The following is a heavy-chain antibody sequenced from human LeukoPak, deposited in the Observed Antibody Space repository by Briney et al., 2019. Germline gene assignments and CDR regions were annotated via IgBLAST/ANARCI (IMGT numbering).Heavy chain of an antibody. J-gene: IGHJ2*01. V-gene: IGHV4-59*12. CDR2: IYYSGST. Sequence: SETLSLTCTVSGGSISSYYWSWIRQSPGKGLEWIGSIYYSGSTYYNPSLKSRVTISVDTSKNQFSLKLSSVTAADTAVYYCARMYYDILTGYPYWYFDLWGRGTLVTVSS. CDR3: ARMYYDILTGYPYWYFDL. D-gene: IGHD3-9*01. CDR1: GGSISSYY.